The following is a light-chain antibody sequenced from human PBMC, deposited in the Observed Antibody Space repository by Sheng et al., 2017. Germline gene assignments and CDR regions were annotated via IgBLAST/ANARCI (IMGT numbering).Light chain of an antibody. CDR3: SSYTTSSVLEV. Sequence: QSALTQPASVSGSPGQSITISCTGSSSDVGGYNYVSWYQQHPGKAPKVIIYDVNNRPSGVSNRFSGSKSGNTASLTISGLQTEDEADYYCSSYTTSSVLEVFGGGTKLTVL. J-gene: IGLJ3*02. CDR1: SSDVGGYNY. CDR2: DVN. V-gene: IGLV2-14*01.